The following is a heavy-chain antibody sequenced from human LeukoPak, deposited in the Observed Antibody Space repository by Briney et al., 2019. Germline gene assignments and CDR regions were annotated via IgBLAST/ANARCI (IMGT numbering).Heavy chain of an antibody. CDR3: ARVSAIQLWFGFDY. Sequence: GGSLRLSCAASGFTVSSNYMSWVRQAPGKGLEWVSVIYSGGSTYYADSVKGRFTISRDNSKNTLYLQMNSLRAEDTAVYYCARVSAIQLWFGFDYWGQGPLVTVSS. CDR1: GFTVSSNY. V-gene: IGHV3-53*01. D-gene: IGHD5-18*01. J-gene: IGHJ4*02. CDR2: IYSGGST.